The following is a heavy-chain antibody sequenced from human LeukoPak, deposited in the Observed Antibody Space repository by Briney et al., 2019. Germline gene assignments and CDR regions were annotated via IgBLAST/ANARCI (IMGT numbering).Heavy chain of an antibody. CDR1: GYTFTSYG. D-gene: IGHD6-19*01. V-gene: IGHV7-4-1*02. CDR3: ARTGYSSGWQSPFYFDY. Sequence: ASVKVSCKASGYTFTSYGMNWVRQAPGQGLEWMGWINTNTGNPTYAQGFTGRFVFSLGTSVSTAYLQISSLKAEDTAVYYCARTGYSSGWQSPFYFDYWGQGTLVTVSS. J-gene: IGHJ4*02. CDR2: INTNTGNP.